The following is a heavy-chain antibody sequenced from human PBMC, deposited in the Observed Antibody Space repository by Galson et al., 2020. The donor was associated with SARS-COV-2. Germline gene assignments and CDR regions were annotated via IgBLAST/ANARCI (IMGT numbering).Heavy chain of an antibody. Sequence: SETLSLTCAVYGGSFSDSYWSWIRQSPGKGLEWIGAINHSGSTKSSPSLKSRVTIAVDTSKNQFSLKLTSMTAADTAVYYCARSRQDVTMIVVAITAYYHYMDVWSKGTTVTISS. D-gene: IGHD3-22*01. V-gene: IGHV4-34*01. CDR3: ARSRQDVTMIVVAITAYYHYMDV. J-gene: IGHJ6*03. CDR1: GGSFSDSY. CDR2: INHSGST.